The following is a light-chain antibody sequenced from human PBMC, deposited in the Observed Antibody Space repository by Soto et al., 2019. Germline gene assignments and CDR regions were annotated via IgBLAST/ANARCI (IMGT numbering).Light chain of an antibody. J-gene: IGKJ1*01. CDR2: GAS. V-gene: IGKV3D-15*01. Sequence: EIVLTQSPGTLSVSPGERVTLXCRASQSVSSYLAWYQQKPGQAPRLLIYGASTRATGIPARFSGSGSGTEFTLTISSLQSEDFAVYYCQQYYSWPRTFGQGTKVDIK. CDR3: QQYYSWPRT. CDR1: QSVSSY.